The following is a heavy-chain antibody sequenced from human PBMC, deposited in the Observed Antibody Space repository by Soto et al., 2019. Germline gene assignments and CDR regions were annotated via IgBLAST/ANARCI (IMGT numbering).Heavy chain of an antibody. CDR1: GFTVSSNY. Sequence: GGSLRLSCAASGFTVSSNYMSWVRQAPGKGLEWVSVIYSGGSTYYVDSVKGRFTISRDISKNTLYLQMNSLRAEDTAVYYCAREGYSYGFSSYDYWGQGTLVTVSS. D-gene: IGHD5-18*01. V-gene: IGHV3-66*01. CDR3: AREGYSYGFSSYDY. J-gene: IGHJ4*02. CDR2: IYSGGST.